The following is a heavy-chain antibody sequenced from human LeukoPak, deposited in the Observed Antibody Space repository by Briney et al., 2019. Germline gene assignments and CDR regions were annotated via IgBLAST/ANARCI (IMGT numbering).Heavy chain of an antibody. J-gene: IGHJ4*02. D-gene: IGHD2-2*01. Sequence: SETLSLTCTVSGGSISSYYWSWIRQRAGKGLEWIGRIYTSGSTNYNPSLKSRVTMSVDTSKNQFSLKLSSVTAADTAVYYCARDICSSTSCYADYWGQGTLVTVSS. V-gene: IGHV4-4*07. CDR3: ARDICSSTSCYADY. CDR1: GGSISSYY. CDR2: IYTSGST.